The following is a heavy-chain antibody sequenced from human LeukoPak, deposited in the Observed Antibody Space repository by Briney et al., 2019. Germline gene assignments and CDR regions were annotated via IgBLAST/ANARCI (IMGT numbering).Heavy chain of an antibody. D-gene: IGHD1-26*01. CDR3: ASSWELLGDYFDY. CDR1: GGSISSYY. Sequence: PSETLSLTCAVSGGSISSYYWSWIRQPAGKGLEWIGRIYTSGSTNYNPSLKSRVTMSVDTFKNQFSLKLSSVTAADTAVYYCASSWELLGDYFDYWGQGTLVTVSS. V-gene: IGHV4-4*07. J-gene: IGHJ4*02. CDR2: IYTSGST.